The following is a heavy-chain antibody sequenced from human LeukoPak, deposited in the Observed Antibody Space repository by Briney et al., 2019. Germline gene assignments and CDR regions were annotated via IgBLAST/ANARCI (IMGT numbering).Heavy chain of an antibody. CDR1: GGSFSGYY. V-gene: IGHV4-34*01. J-gene: IGHJ4*02. CDR2: INHSGST. D-gene: IGHD3-22*01. Sequence: PSETLFLTCAVYGGSFSGYYWSWIRQPPGKGLEWIGEINHSGSTNYNPSLKSRVTISVDTSKNQFSLKLSSVTAADTAVYYCARVDDSSGYYYYYFDYWGQGTLVTVSS. CDR3: ARVDDSSGYYYYYFDY.